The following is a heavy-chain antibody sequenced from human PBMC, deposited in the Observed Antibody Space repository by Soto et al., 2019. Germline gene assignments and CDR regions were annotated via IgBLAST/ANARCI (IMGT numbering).Heavy chain of an antibody. CDR3: ARDESSHGFDS. J-gene: IGHJ4*02. CDR2: VSGYNGNT. D-gene: IGHD6-13*01. Sequence: QVQLVQSGGEVKKPGASVKVSCKAFGYTFINYGISWVRQAPGQGLEWMGWVSGYNGNTNYAQKFRGRVTMTTETSTTTAYMELRTLRSDDTAVYYCARDESSHGFDSWGQGTLVAVSS. V-gene: IGHV1-18*04. CDR1: GYTFINYG.